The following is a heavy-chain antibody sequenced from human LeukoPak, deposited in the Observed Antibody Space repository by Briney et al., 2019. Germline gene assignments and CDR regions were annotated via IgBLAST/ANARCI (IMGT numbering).Heavy chain of an antibody. D-gene: IGHD4-17*01. CDR1: GFTFSSYS. CDR2: ISSSGSTI. J-gene: IGHJ4*02. V-gene: IGHV3-48*01. Sequence: PGGSLRLSCAASGFTFSSYSMNWVRQAPGKGLEWVSYISSSGSTIYYADSVKGRFTISRDNSKNTLYLQMNSLRAEDTAVYYCANPYGDYVLSDYWGQGTLVTVSS. CDR3: ANPYGDYVLSDY.